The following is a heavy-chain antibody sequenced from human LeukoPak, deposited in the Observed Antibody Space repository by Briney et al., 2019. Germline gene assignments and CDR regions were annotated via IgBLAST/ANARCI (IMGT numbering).Heavy chain of an antibody. V-gene: IGHV4-38-2*02. CDR3: AREIHVDIVTTIPNYFDY. CDR2: ISHSGST. J-gene: IGHJ4*02. Sequence: SETLSLTCSVSGYSISSGYYWGWIRQPPGKGLEWIGSISHSGSTYYNPSLKSRVTISVDTSKNQFSLKLSSVTAADTAVYYCAREIHVDIVTTIPNYFDYWGQGTLVTVSS. D-gene: IGHD5-12*01. CDR1: GYSISSGYY.